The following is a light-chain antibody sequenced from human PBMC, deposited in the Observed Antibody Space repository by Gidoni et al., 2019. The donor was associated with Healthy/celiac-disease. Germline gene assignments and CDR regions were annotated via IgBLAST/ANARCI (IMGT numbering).Light chain of an antibody. CDR3: QQYYSYPRLT. V-gene: IGKV1-8*01. Sequence: AIRTTQSPSSFSSSAGDRVTITCRASQGISSYLAWYQQKPGKAPKLLIYAASTLQSGVPSRFSGSGSGTDFTLTISCLQSEDFATYYCQQYYSYPRLTFGGGTKVEIK. CDR2: AAS. CDR1: QGISSY. J-gene: IGKJ4*01.